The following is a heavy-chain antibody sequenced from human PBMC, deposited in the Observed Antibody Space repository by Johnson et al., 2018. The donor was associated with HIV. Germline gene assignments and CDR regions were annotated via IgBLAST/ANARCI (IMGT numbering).Heavy chain of an antibody. Sequence: QVQLVESGGGVVQPGRSLRLSCAASGFTFSTYGMHWVRQAPGKGLEWVAVMWYDGSNKYYVDSVKGRFTISRDNSKNTLYLQMNSLKTEDTAVYYCTTDFSYYDSSCTGGDIWGQGTMVTVSS. D-gene: IGHD3-22*01. J-gene: IGHJ3*02. CDR1: GFTFSTYG. CDR2: MWYDGSNK. CDR3: TTDFSYYDSSCTGGDI. V-gene: IGHV3-33*01.